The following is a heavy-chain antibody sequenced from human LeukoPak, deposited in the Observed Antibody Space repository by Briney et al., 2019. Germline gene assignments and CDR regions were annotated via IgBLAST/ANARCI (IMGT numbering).Heavy chain of an antibody. CDR3: AKDGRYCSSTSCQTLVDY. Sequence: PGGSLRLSCAASGFTFSSYAMSWVRQAPGKGLERVSAISGSGGSTYYADSVKGRFTISRDNSKNTLYLQMNSLRAEDTAVYYCAKDGRYCSSTSCQTLVDYWGQGTLVTVSS. CDR2: ISGSGGST. CDR1: GFTFSSYA. D-gene: IGHD2-2*01. V-gene: IGHV3-23*01. J-gene: IGHJ4*02.